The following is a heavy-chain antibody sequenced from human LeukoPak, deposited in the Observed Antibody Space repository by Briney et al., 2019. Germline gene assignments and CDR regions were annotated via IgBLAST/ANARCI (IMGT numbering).Heavy chain of an antibody. Sequence: ASVKVSCKASGYTFTGYYIHWVRQAPGQGLEWMGWINPNSGGTNYAQKFQGRVTMTGDTSISTAYMELSSLRSEDTAVYYCARDYPYPGDSSVKAYWGQGTLVTVSS. CDR2: INPNSGGT. CDR1: GYTFTGYY. CDR3: ARDYPYPGDSSVKAY. V-gene: IGHV1-2*02. D-gene: IGHD3-22*01. J-gene: IGHJ4*02.